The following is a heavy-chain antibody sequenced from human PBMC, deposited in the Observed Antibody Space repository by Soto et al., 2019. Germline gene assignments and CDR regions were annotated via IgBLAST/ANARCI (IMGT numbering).Heavy chain of an antibody. CDR1: GGSISSSNW. V-gene: IGHV4-4*02. Sequence: SETLSLTCAGSGGSISSSNWWSWVRQPPGKGLEWIGEIYHSGSTNYNPSLKSRVTISVDKSKNQFSLKLSSVTAADTAVYYCARCRGDDYTLKGGMDVWGQGTTVTVSS. J-gene: IGHJ6*02. CDR3: ARCRGDDYTLKGGMDV. CDR2: IYHSGST. D-gene: IGHD3-10*01.